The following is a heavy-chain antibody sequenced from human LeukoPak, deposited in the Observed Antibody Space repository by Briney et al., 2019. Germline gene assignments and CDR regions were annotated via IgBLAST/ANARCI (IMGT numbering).Heavy chain of an antibody. Sequence: GGSLRLSCAASGFTFSSYAMNWVREAPGKGLEGVAVISYDGSNKYYADSVKGRFTISRDNSKNTLYLQMNSLRAEDTAVYYCARERGYYDSSGYYDGGFDYWGQGTLVTVSS. CDR1: GFTFSSYA. CDR2: ISYDGSNK. V-gene: IGHV3-30*04. CDR3: ARERGYYDSSGYYDGGFDY. D-gene: IGHD3-22*01. J-gene: IGHJ4*02.